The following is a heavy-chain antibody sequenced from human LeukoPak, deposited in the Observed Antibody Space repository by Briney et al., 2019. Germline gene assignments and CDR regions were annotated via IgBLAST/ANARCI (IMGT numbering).Heavy chain of an antibody. CDR3: AKRFSSTTPRGYFDY. CDR2: ISGSGGST. J-gene: IGHJ4*02. D-gene: IGHD2-2*01. CDR1: GFTFSSYA. Sequence: GGSLRLSCAASGFTFSSYAMSWVRQAPGKGLEWVSAISGSGGSTYYADSVEGRFTISRDNSKNTLYLQMNSLRAEDTAVYYCAKRFSSTTPRGYFDYWGQGTLVTVSS. V-gene: IGHV3-23*01.